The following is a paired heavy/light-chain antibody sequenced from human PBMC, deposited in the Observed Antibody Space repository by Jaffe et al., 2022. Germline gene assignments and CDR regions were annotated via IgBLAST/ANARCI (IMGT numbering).Light chain of an antibody. V-gene: IGKV4-1*01. CDR2: RAS. Sequence: DIVMTQSPDSLAVSLGERATINCKSSQSVLYSSNNKNYLAWYQQKPGQPPKLLIYRASTRESGVPDRFSGSGSGTDFTLTISSLQAEDVAVYYCQQYYTTPFTFGGGTKVEI. CDR1: QSVLYSSNNKNY. CDR3: QQYYTTPFT. J-gene: IGKJ4*01.
Heavy chain of an antibody. CDR2: IRSKGAGGTT. D-gene: IGHD4-4*01. J-gene: IGHJ4*02. Sequence: EVQLVESGGGLVQPGRSLRLSCTASGVTLSDYALSWVRQAPGKGLEWVGFIRSKGAGGTTEYAASVKGRFTITRDDSKSIAYLQMNSLKTEDTAVYYCTGRDYSGNPYYFDYWGQGTLVTVSS. CDR3: TGRDYSGNPYYFDY. V-gene: IGHV3-49*04. CDR1: GVTLSDYA.